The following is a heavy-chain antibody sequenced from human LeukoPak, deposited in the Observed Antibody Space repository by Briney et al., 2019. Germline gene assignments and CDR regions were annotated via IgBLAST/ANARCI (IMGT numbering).Heavy chain of an antibody. CDR3: AREIVVVQAALYWFDP. D-gene: IGHD2-15*01. V-gene: IGHV4-59*12. CDR2: IYYSGST. Sequence: SETLSLTCTASGGSISSYYWSWVRQPPGKGLEWIGYIYYSGSTNYNPSLKSRVTISVDTSKNQFSLKLSSVIAADTAVYYCAREIVVVQAALYWFDPWGQGTLVTVSS. J-gene: IGHJ5*02. CDR1: GGSISSYY.